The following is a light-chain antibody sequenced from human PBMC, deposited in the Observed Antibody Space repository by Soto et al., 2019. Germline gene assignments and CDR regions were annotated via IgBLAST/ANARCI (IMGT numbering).Light chain of an antibody. J-gene: IGLJ2*01. CDR2: SNN. CDR1: SSNIGSNA. CDR3: AAWDVSLNDVV. Sequence: QSLLTQPPSASGTPGQRVTISCSGSSSNIGSNAVYWYQQLPGTAPTLLIYSNNQRPSGVPDRFSGSKSGTSASLAISGLQSEDEADYYCAAWDVSLNDVVFGGGTKVTVL. V-gene: IGLV1-44*01.